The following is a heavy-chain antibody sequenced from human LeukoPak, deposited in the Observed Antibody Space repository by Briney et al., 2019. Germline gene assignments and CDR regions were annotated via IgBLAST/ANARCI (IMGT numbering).Heavy chain of an antibody. J-gene: IGHJ6*03. Sequence: PGGSLRLSCAASGFTFDEYAMHWVRQAPGKDLEWVSLISGDGDTTYYADSVKGRFTISRDTSKNTLYLQMNRLRTEDTALYYCAKDAYGSLYYYHFMDVWGIGTTVTVSS. CDR1: GFTFDEYA. CDR2: ISGDGDTT. CDR3: AKDAYGSLYYYHFMDV. V-gene: IGHV3-43*02. D-gene: IGHD6-19*01.